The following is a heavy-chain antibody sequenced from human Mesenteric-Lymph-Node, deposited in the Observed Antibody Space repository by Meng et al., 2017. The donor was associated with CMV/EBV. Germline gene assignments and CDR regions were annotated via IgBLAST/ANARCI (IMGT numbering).Heavy chain of an antibody. CDR2: INHSGST. CDR3: ARDMMVRGVIIGPYYYYYGMDV. CDR1: GGSFSGYY. D-gene: IGHD3-10*01. J-gene: IGHJ6*02. V-gene: IGHV4-34*01. Sequence: SETLSLTCAVYGGSFSGYYWSWIRQPPGKGLEWIGEINHSGSTNYNPSLKSRVTISVDTSKNQFSLKLSSVTAADTAVYYCARDMMVRGVIIGPYYYYYGMDVWGQGTTVTVSS.